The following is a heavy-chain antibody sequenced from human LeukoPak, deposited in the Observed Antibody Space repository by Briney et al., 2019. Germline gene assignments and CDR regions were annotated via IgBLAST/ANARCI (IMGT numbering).Heavy chain of an antibody. CDR3: SRGLDSRKLGY. CDR1: GASFSSGDQY. CDR2: IHPSGTL. J-gene: IGHJ4*02. D-gene: IGHD3-22*01. Sequence: SSETLSLTCTVSGASFSSGDQYWNWIRQSPGKGLEWIGSIHPSGTLYNNPSLEGRVTMSMDTSKNQFSLNLNSVTAADTAVYFCSRGLDSRKLGYWGQGTLVTVSS. V-gene: IGHV4-31*03.